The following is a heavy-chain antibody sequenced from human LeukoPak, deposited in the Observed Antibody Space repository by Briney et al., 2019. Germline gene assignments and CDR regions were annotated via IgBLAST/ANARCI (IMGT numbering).Heavy chain of an antibody. J-gene: IGHJ4*02. Sequence: GGSLRLSCTASGFTFSNFWMGWVRQAPGKGLEWVANIKQDETEKFYLGSVKGRFTISRDNAKNSLYLQMNSLRAEDTAVYYCAKDRCSSSWCFFDYWGQGTLVTVSS. CDR1: GFTFSNFW. CDR3: AKDRCSSSWCFFDY. V-gene: IGHV3-7*03. CDR2: IKQDETEK. D-gene: IGHD6-13*01.